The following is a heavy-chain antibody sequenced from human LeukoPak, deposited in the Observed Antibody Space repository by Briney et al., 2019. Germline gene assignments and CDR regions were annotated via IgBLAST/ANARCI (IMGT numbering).Heavy chain of an antibody. D-gene: IGHD3-3*01. J-gene: IGHJ6*02. V-gene: IGHV1-18*01. CDR3: ARVEIFGVVNYYYYGMDV. Sequence: ASVKVSCKASGYTFTSYGISWVRQAPGQGLEWMGWISAYNGNINYAQKLQGRVTMTTDTSTSTAYMELRSLRSDDTAVYYCARVEIFGVVNYYYYGMDVWGQGTTVTVSS. CDR1: GYTFTSYG. CDR2: ISAYNGNI.